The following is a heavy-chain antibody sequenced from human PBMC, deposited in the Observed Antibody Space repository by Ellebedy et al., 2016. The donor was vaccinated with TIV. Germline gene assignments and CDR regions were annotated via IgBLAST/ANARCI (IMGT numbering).Heavy chain of an antibody. CDR3: ATEGGAGDYFDY. CDR1: GFTFSTSA. V-gene: IGHV3-30-3*01. Sequence: GGSLRLSCAASGFTFSTSAIHWVRQAPGKGLEWIPFVSYDESDKYYADSVKGRFTISRDNSKNTLYLQMNSLRAEDTAVYFCATEGGAGDYFDYWGQGTLVTVSS. CDR2: VSYDESDK. J-gene: IGHJ4*02. D-gene: IGHD1-26*01.